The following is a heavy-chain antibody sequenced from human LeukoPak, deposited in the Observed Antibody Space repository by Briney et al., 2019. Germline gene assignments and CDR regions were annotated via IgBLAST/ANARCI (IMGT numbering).Heavy chain of an antibody. D-gene: IGHD4-17*01. CDR2: INPNSGDT. J-gene: IGHJ4*02. Sequence: ASVKVSCKASGYIFTAYYIHWVRQAPGQGLEWMGWINPNSGDTNYAQNFQGRVTMTRDTSISTAYMELNRLRSDDTAVYYCAIVGEALDYWGQGTLVTVSS. CDR1: GYIFTAYY. CDR3: AIVGEALDY. V-gene: IGHV1-2*02.